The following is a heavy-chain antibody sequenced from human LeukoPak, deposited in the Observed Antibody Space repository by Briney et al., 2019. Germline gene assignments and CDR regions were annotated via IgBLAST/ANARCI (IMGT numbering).Heavy chain of an antibody. D-gene: IGHD3-22*01. CDR2: IDNGGSP. Sequence: LEGIGYIDNGGSPTSRPSLRSRVTISVVTSKNQFSLKLNSVTAADTAVYYCARGSRYYYDSSGQRLEGPLSYWGQGTLVTVSS. V-gene: IGHV4-59*09. CDR3: ARGSRYYYDSSGQRLEGPLSY. J-gene: IGHJ4*02.